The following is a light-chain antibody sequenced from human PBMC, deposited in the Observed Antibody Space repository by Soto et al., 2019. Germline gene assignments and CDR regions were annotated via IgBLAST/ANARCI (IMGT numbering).Light chain of an antibody. CDR3: QQYNNWPLT. Sequence: VMTQSPATLSVSPGERATLSCRASQSVSSNLAWYQQIPGQAPRLLIYGASTRATGIPARFIGSGSGTEFTLTISSLQSEDCAVYYYQQYNNWPLTFGGGTKVEIK. V-gene: IGKV3-15*01. CDR2: GAS. J-gene: IGKJ4*01. CDR1: QSVSSN.